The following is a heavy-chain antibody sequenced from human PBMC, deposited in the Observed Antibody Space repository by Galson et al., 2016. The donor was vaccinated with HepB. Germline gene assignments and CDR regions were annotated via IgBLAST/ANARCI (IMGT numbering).Heavy chain of an antibody. V-gene: IGHV3-30-3*01. D-gene: IGHD3-10*01. J-gene: IGHJ5*02. CDR3: ATDFLMGYGSGNNWAHNWFGA. CDR2: ISYDGSGK. CDR1: DFTFSDYT. Sequence: SLRLSCAASDFTFSDYTMHWVRQAPGKGLEWVAVISYDGSGKFYTDSVKGRFTISRDNSENTLYLQMNSLRAEDTAVYYCATDFLMGYGSGNNWAHNWFGAWGQGTLVTVSS.